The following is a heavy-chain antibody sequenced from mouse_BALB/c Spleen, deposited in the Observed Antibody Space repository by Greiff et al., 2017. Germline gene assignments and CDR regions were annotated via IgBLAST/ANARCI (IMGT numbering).Heavy chain of an antibody. J-gene: IGHJ1*01. V-gene: IGHV1-69*01. Sequence: QVQLQQPGAELVMPGASVKMSCKASGYTFTDYWMHWVKQRPGQGLEWIGAIDTSDSYTSYNQKFKGKATLTVDESSSTAYMQLSSLTSEDSAVYYCARSRDGMWYFDVRGAGTTVTVSS. D-gene: IGHD3-3*01. CDR3: ARSRDGMWYFDV. CDR1: GYTFTDYW. CDR2: IDTSDSYT.